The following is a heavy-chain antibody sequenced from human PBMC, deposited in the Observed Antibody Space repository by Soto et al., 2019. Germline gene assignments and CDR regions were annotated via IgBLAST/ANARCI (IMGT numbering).Heavy chain of an antibody. CDR3: ATLGVATEYYGMDV. J-gene: IGHJ6*02. Sequence: SETLSLTCAVYGGSFSGYYWSWIRQPPGKGLEWIGEINHSGSTNYNPSLKSRVTISVDTSKNQFSLKLSSVTAADTAVYYCATLGVATEYYGMDVWGQGTTVTV. CDR1: GGSFSGYY. CDR2: INHSGST. V-gene: IGHV4-34*01. D-gene: IGHD5-12*01.